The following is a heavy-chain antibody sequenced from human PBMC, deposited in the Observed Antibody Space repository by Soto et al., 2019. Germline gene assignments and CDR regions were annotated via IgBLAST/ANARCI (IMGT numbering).Heavy chain of an antibody. CDR1: GFTFSDHY. D-gene: IGHD3-10*01. V-gene: IGHV3-11*01. J-gene: IGHJ4*02. CDR2: ISGSGSIT. Sequence: QVQLVESGGGPVKPGGSLRLSCAASGFTFSDHYMTWIRQAPGKGLEWVSKISGSGSITYYADSVKGRFTVSRDNAKNSVYLQMDSLRAEDTAVYYCASDPYYYASAYWGQGTLLTVSS. CDR3: ASDPYYYASAY.